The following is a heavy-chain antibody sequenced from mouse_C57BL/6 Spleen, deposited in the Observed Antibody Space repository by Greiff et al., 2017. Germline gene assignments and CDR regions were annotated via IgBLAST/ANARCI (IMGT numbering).Heavy chain of an antibody. Sequence: EVQVVESGPELVKPGASVKISCKASGYSFTGYYMNWVKQSPEKSLEWIGEINPSTGGTTYNQKFKAKATLTVDKSSSTASMQLKSLTSEDSAVYYCARACYDESSYSWFAYWGKGTRVTVSA. D-gene: IGHD1-1*01. V-gene: IGHV1-42*01. J-gene: IGHJ3*01. CDR3: ARACYDESSYSWFAY. CDR2: INPSTGGT. CDR1: GYSFTGYY.